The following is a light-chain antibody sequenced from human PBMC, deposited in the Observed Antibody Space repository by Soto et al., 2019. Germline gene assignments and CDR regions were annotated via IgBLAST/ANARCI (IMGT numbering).Light chain of an antibody. CDR3: QQNYSYKT. J-gene: IGKJ1*01. CDR1: QSISNS. Sequence: DIQLTQSPSSLSASVGDRVTITCRASQSISNSLHWFQHKPGRAPSLLIYAASNLQSGVPSRFTASGSGTDFTLTISSLQPEDFATYYCQQNYSYKTFGQGTKVEIK. CDR2: AAS. V-gene: IGKV1-39*01.